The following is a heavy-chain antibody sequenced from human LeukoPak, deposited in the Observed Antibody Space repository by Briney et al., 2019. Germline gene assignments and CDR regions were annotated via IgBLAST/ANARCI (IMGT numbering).Heavy chain of an antibody. Sequence: SQTLSLTCAISGDSVSSNSAAWNWIRQSPSRGLEWLGRTYYRSKWYNDYAVSVKSRITINPDTSKNQFSLQLNSVTPEDTAVYYCARSIAAAGTSSVWGWFDPWGQGTLVTVSS. CDR2: TYYRSKWYN. D-gene: IGHD6-13*01. CDR3: ARSIAAAGTSSVWGWFDP. J-gene: IGHJ5*02. CDR1: GDSVSSNSAA. V-gene: IGHV6-1*01.